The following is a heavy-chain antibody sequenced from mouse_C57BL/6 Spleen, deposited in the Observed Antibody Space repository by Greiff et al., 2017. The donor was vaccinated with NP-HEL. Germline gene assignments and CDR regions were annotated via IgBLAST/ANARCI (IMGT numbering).Heavy chain of an antibody. CDR3: AIIYYYGSSYDSLDY. CDR2: ISSGSSTI. D-gene: IGHD1-1*01. V-gene: IGHV5-17*01. J-gene: IGHJ2*01. Sequence: EVKLVESGGGLVKPGGSLKLSCAASGFTFSDYGMHWVRQAPEKGLEWVAYISSGSSTIYYADTVKGRFTISRDNAKNTLFLQMTSLRSEDTAMYYCAIIYYYGSSYDSLDYWGQGTTLTVSS. CDR1: GFTFSDYG.